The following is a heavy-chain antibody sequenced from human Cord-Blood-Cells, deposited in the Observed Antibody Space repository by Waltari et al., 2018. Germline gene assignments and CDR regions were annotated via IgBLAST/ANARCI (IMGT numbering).Heavy chain of an antibody. Sequence: QVQLVESGGGVVQPGRSLRLSCAASGFTFSSYAMHWVRQAPGKGLEWVAVIPYDGSNKYYADSVKGRFTISRDNSKNTLYLQMNSLRAEDTAVYYCARENSGYDYFDYWGQGTLVTVSS. CDR3: ARENSGYDYFDY. V-gene: IGHV3-30-3*01. D-gene: IGHD5-12*01. CDR1: GFTFSSYA. CDR2: IPYDGSNK. J-gene: IGHJ4*02.